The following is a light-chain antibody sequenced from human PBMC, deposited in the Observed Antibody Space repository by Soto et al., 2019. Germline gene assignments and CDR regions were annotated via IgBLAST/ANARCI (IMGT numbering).Light chain of an antibody. CDR3: QQYDTYFRYT. CDR1: QSINNW. CDR2: KTS. V-gene: IGKV1-5*03. Sequence: DIQMTQSPSTLSASVGDRVTITCRASQSINNWLAWYQQKPGKAPKLLIYKTSDLESGVPSRFSGSGSGTEFSLTISSLQPDDFANYYCQQYDTYFRYTFGQGTKLDIK. J-gene: IGKJ2*01.